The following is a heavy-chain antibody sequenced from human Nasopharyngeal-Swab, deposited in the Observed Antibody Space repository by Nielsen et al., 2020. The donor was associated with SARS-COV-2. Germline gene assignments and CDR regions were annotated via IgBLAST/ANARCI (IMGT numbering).Heavy chain of an antibody. CDR1: GGSISSYY. CDR3: ARALYGDYPEIDY. Sequence: SETLSLNCTVSGGSISSYYWSWIRQPPGKGLEWIGYIYYSGSPHYNPSLKSRVTISVDPSKNKFSLKLSPFTAADTAVYYCARALYGDYPEIDYWGQGTLVTVSS. CDR2: IYYSGSP. D-gene: IGHD4-17*01. V-gene: IGHV4-59*01. J-gene: IGHJ4*02.